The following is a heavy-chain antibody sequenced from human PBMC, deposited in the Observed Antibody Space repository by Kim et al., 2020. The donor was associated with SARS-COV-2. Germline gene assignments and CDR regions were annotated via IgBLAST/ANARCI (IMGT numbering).Heavy chain of an antibody. J-gene: IGHJ4*02. V-gene: IGHV4-39*01. Sequence: SETLSLTCTVSGGSISSSGYYWGWIRQPPGKGLEWIGVIYYSGNTYYNPSLKSRVTISVDTSKNQFSLKVTSVTAADTAVYYCARQRYCIGSTCSLDYWGQGSLLTVSS. CDR2: IYYSGNT. CDR3: ARQRYCIGSTCSLDY. CDR1: GGSISSSGYY. D-gene: IGHD2-15*01.